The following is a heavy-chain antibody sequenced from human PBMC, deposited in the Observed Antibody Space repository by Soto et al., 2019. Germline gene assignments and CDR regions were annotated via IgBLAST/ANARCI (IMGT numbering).Heavy chain of an antibody. CDR1: GGSISSGGYY. CDR2: IYYSGST. Sequence: SETLSLTCTVSGGSISSGGYYWSWIRQHPGKGLEWIGYIYYSGSTYYNPSLKSRVTISVDTSKNQFSLKLSSVTAADTAVYYCARAYYYDSSGYSHIDYWGQGTLVTVS. D-gene: IGHD3-22*01. V-gene: IGHV4-31*03. J-gene: IGHJ4*02. CDR3: ARAYYYDSSGYSHIDY.